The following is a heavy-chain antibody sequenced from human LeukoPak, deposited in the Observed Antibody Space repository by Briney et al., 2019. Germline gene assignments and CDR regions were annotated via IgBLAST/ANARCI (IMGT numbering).Heavy chain of an antibody. V-gene: IGHV3-23*03. D-gene: IGHD5-12*01. Sequence: GGSLRLSCAASGFTFIGYGMYWVRQAPRKGLEWVAGIYGGGGVIRYADSVKGRFTISRDNSENILYLQMDSLRVEDTAMYYCAKDRIPDSGYDIDYWGQGTLVTVSS. CDR1: GFTFIGYG. CDR2: IYGGGGVI. CDR3: AKDRIPDSGYDIDY. J-gene: IGHJ4*02.